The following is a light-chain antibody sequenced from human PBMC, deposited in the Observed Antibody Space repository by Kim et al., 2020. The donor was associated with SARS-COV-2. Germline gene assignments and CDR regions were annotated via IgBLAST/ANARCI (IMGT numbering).Light chain of an antibody. CDR1: QRITSQ. CDR3: QQSYITPYT. V-gene: IGKV1-39*01. Sequence: VGDRVTMTWRTTQRITSQLKWNQQKPGRAPKLLITAGSTLKGGVPSRSSGSGSETDFTITISSLQPEDCGTYFWQQSYITPYTFGPGNKVDIK. J-gene: IGKJ3*01. CDR2: AGS.